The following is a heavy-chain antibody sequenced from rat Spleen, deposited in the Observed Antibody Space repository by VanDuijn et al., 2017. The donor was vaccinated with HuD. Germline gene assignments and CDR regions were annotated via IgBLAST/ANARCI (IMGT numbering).Heavy chain of an antibody. D-gene: IGHD1-6*01. CDR1: GFTFSNYD. Sequence: EVQLVESDGGLVQPGRSLKLSCAASGFTFSNYDMTWVRQAPTKVLEGGASISTSGGSTFYLNAVKGRFPVARDNAKSTLYLQMDSLRSEDTATYYCARHMYTTDYYYYWYFDFWGPGTMVTVSS. CDR2: ISTSGGST. CDR3: ARHMYTTDYYYYWYFDF. J-gene: IGHJ1*01. V-gene: IGHV5S23*01.